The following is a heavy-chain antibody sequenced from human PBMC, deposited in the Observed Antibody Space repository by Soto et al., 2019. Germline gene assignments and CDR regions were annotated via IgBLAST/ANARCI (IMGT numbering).Heavy chain of an antibody. D-gene: IGHD1-26*01. CDR2: IKQDGSEK. Sequence: GGSLRLSCAASGFTFSRYLMSWVRQAPGKGLEWVANIKQDGSEKDYVDSVKGRFTISRDNAKNSLYLQMNSLRAEDTAVYYCARPISGSVDYWGQGTLVTVSS. CDR3: ARPISGSVDY. V-gene: IGHV3-7*01. J-gene: IGHJ4*02. CDR1: GFTFSRYL.